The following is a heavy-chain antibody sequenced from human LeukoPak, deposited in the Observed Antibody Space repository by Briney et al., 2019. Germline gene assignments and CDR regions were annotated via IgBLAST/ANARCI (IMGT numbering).Heavy chain of an antibody. V-gene: IGHV1-18*01. CDR2: ISAYNGNT. D-gene: IGHD3-22*01. Sequence: ASVKVSCKASGYTFTSYGISWVRQAPGQGLEWMGWISAYNGNTNYAQKLQGRVTMTTDTSTSTAYMELRSLRSDDTAVYYCVRDPFDSSGHDQGAYWGQGALVTVSS. CDR3: VRDPFDSSGHDQGAY. J-gene: IGHJ4*02. CDR1: GYTFTSYG.